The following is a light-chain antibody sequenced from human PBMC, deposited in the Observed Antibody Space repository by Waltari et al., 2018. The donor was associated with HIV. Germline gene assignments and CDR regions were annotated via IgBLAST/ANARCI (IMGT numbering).Light chain of an antibody. J-gene: IGLJ3*02. CDR2: DDS. CDR3: QVWDSSSDHRGV. Sequence: SYVLTQPPSVSVAPGQTARITGGGNNIGSKRVHWYQQKPGQAPVLVVYDDSDRPSGIPERFSGSNSGNTATLTISRVEAGDEADYFCQVWDSSSDHRGVFGGGTKLTVL. V-gene: IGLV3-21*02. CDR1: NIGSKR.